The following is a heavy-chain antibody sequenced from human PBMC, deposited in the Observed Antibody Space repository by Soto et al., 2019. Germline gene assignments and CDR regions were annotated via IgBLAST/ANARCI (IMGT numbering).Heavy chain of an antibody. D-gene: IGHD1-26*01. CDR2: ISYDGSNK. J-gene: IGHJ4*02. Sequence: QVQLVESGGGVVQPGRSLRLSCAASGFTFSSYGMHWVRQAPGKGLEWVAVISYDGSNKYYADSVKGRFTISRDNSKNTRYLQMNSLRAEDTAVYYCAKNMGATTTLDYWGQGTLVTVSS. CDR3: AKNMGATTTLDY. V-gene: IGHV3-30*18. CDR1: GFTFSSYG.